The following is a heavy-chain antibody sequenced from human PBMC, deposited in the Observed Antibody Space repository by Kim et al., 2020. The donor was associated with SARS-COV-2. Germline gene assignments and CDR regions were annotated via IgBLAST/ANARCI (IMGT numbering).Heavy chain of an antibody. J-gene: IGHJ4*02. D-gene: IGHD6-19*01. Sequence: YAQKFQGKVTMNRDTSISTACMELSRLGYDDTAVYFCARATVADTPDFDYWGQGTLVTVSS. CDR3: ARATVADTPDFDY. V-gene: IGHV1-2*02.